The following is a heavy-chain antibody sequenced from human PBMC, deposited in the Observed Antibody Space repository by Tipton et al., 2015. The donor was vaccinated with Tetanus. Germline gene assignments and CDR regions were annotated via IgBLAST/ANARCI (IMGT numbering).Heavy chain of an antibody. CDR1: GFTFRNYW. Sequence: SLRLSCAASGFTFRNYWMHWVRQAPGKGLVWVSRLNGDGTSISYADSVKGRFTISRDNARNSLYLQMNSLRAEDTAVYYCARVRGYCSSTTCSGIDYWGQGTLVTVSS. J-gene: IGHJ4*02. CDR2: LNGDGTSI. CDR3: ARVRGYCSSTTCSGIDY. V-gene: IGHV3-74*01. D-gene: IGHD2-2*01.